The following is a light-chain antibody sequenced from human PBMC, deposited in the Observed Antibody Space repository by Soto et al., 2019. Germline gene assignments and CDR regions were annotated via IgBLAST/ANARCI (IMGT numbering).Light chain of an antibody. CDR1: QSVSSSY. CDR2: GAS. Sequence: EIVLTQSPGTLSLSPGERATLSCRASQSVSSSYLAWYQQKPGQAPRLLIYGASSRATGIPDRFSGSGPGTEDTDTISRREPENFAGYYCQKYGSPPGRFGQGTKVDIK. CDR3: QKYGSPPGR. V-gene: IGKV3-20*01. J-gene: IGKJ1*01.